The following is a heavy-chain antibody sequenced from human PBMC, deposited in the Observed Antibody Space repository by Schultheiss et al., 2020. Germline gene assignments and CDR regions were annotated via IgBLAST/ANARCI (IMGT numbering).Heavy chain of an antibody. J-gene: IGHJ4*02. CDR3: AKDADTAMAYYFDY. V-gene: IGHV3-30*04. CDR1: GFTFSSYA. D-gene: IGHD5-18*01. Sequence: GESLKISCAASGFTFSSYAMHWVRQAPGKGLEWVAVISYDGSNKYYADSVKGRFTISRDNSKNSLYLQMNSLRAEDTAVYYCAKDADTAMAYYFDYWGQGTLVTVSS. CDR2: ISYDGSNK.